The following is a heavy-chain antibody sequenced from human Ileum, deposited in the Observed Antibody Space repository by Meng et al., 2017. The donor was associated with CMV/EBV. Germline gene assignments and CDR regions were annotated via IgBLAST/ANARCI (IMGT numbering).Heavy chain of an antibody. J-gene: IGHJ4*02. CDR1: GFTFSSYA. CDR3: AKTGCSDMSCYYFDT. Sequence: GGSLRLSCAASGFTFSSYAMSWVRQAPGKGLEWVSAISGSGGSTYYADSVKGRFTISRDNSKNTLYLQMNSLRAEDTAVYYCAKTGCSDMSCYYFDTWGQGTLVTVSS. D-gene: IGHD3-3*01. CDR2: ISGSGGST. V-gene: IGHV3-23*01.